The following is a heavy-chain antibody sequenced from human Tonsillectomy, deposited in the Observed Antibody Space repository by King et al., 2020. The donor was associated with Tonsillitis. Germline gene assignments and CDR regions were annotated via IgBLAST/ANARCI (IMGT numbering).Heavy chain of an antibody. CDR2: INSDGSST. V-gene: IGHV3-74*01. D-gene: IGHD6-13*01. Sequence: VQLVESGGGLVQPGGSLRLSCAASGFTFSSYWMHWVRQAPGKGLVWVSHINSDGSSTSYADSVKGGFTISRDNAKNTLYLQMNSLRAEDTAVYYCARPSGXSWXMINSYYYSMDXWGXGTTFTVSS. J-gene: IGHJ6*02. CDR3: ARPSGXSWXMINSYYYSMDX. CDR1: GFTFSSYW.